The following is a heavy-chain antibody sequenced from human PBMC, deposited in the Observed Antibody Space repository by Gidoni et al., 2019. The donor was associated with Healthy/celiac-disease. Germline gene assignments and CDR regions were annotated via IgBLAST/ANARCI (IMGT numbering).Heavy chain of an antibody. Sequence: EVQLLESGGGLVQPGGSLRLSCAASGFTFSSYAMSWVRQAPGKVLEWVSAISGSGGSTYYADSVKGRFTISRDNSKNTLYLQMNSLRAEDTAVYYCAKDSAVAGTGDYWGQGTLVTVSS. J-gene: IGHJ4*02. CDR2: ISGSGGST. D-gene: IGHD6-19*01. CDR1: GFTFSSYA. CDR3: AKDSAVAGTGDY. V-gene: IGHV3-23*01.